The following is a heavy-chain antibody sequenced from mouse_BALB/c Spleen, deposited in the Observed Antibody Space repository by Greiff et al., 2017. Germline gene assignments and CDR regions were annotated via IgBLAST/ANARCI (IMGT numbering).Heavy chain of an antibody. D-gene: IGHD5-5*01. CDR1: GFTFSSYG. CDR3: ARRGDYPGYFDV. Sequence: EVMLVESGGDLVKPGGSLKLSCAASGFTFSSYGMSWVRQTPDKRLEWVATISSGGSYTYYPDSVKGRFTISRDNAKNTLYLQMSSLKSEDTAMYYCARRGDYPGYFDVWGAGTTVTVSS. V-gene: IGHV5-6*02. CDR2: ISSGGSYT. J-gene: IGHJ1*01.